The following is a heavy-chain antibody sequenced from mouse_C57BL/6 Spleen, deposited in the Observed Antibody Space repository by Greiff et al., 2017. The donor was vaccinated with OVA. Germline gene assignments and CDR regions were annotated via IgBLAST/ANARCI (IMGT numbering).Heavy chain of an antibody. V-gene: IGHV14-3*01. CDR1: GFNIKNTY. D-gene: IGHD3-2*02. CDR3: ARSGSSGPYAMDY. Sequence: EVQGVESVAELVRPGASVKLSCTASGFNIKNTYMHWVKQRPEQGLEWIGRIDPANGNTKYAPKFQGKATITADTSSNTAYLQLSSLTSEDTAIYYCARSGSSGPYAMDYWGQGTSVTVSS. CDR2: IDPANGNT. J-gene: IGHJ4*01.